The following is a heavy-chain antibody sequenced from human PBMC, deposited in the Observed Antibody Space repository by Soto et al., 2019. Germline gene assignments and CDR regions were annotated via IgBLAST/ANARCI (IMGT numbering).Heavy chain of an antibody. Sequence: GGSLRLSCAASGFTFSSYAMHWVRQAPGKGLEWVAVISYDGSNKYYADSVKGRFTISRDNSKNTLYLQMNSLRAEDTAVYYCARGYYYDSSGYQDRWGQGTLVTVSS. J-gene: IGHJ4*02. CDR3: ARGYYYDSSGYQDR. CDR1: GFTFSSYA. D-gene: IGHD3-22*01. CDR2: ISYDGSNK. V-gene: IGHV3-30-3*01.